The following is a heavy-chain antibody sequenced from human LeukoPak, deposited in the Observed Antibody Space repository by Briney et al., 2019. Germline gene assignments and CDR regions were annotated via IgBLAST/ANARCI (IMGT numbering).Heavy chain of an antibody. D-gene: IGHD2-15*01. V-gene: IGHV3-21*01. CDR2: ISASGSHI. CDR3: ARVPQCGRGGSCFGYYFDY. Sequence: GGSLRLSCAASGFTFSRYSMNWVRQAPGKGLEWVSSISASGSHIYYADSVKGRFSISRDSARNSVYVQMNSLRAEDTAVYYCARVPQCGRGGSCFGYYFDYWGQGALVTVSS. CDR1: GFTFSRYS. J-gene: IGHJ4*02.